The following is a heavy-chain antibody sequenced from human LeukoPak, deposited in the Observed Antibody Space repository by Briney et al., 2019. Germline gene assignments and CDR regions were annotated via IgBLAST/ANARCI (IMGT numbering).Heavy chain of an antibody. J-gene: IGHJ4*02. V-gene: IGHV1-2*02. D-gene: IGHD6-13*01. CDR1: GYTFTGYY. CDR2: INPNSGGA. CDR3: AREIYSSSWSPYFDY. Sequence: ASVKVSCKASGYTFTGYYIHWVRQAPGQGLEWMGWINPNSGGANYAQKFQGRVTMTRDTSISTAYMELSSLRSEDTAVYYCAREIYSSSWSPYFDYWGQGTLVTVSS.